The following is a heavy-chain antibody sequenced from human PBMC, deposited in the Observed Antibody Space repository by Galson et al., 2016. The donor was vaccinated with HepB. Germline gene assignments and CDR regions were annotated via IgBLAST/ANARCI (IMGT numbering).Heavy chain of an antibody. CDR1: GFTFSSYG. Sequence: SLRLSCAAAGFTFSSYGMHWVRQAPGKGLEWVAVTSYDGSNKYYGDSVKGRFTISRDNSKDTLYLHMNSLRVEDTAVYYCATRPSIYHDFSSGYSPLDSWGQGTLVTVSS. CDR3: ATRPSIYHDFSSGYSPLDS. V-gene: IGHV3-30*03. D-gene: IGHD3-3*01. J-gene: IGHJ4*02. CDR2: TSYDGSNK.